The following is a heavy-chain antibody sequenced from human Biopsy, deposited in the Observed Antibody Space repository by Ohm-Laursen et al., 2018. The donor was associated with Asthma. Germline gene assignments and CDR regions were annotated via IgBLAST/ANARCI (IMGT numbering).Heavy chain of an antibody. CDR2: IDPNSGGT. D-gene: IGHD3-16*01. CDR1: GYPFTDYY. J-gene: IGHJ2*01. CDR3: ARIKIRIGAGTDRYFDL. V-gene: IGHV1-2*06. Sequence: SVKVSCKAYGYPFTDYYAHWVRHAPGQGLEWMVRIDPNSGGTNYAQTFLGRVTMTRDTSVNTAFMVLSRLRSDDTAVYYCARIKIRIGAGTDRYFDLWGRGSLVTVSS.